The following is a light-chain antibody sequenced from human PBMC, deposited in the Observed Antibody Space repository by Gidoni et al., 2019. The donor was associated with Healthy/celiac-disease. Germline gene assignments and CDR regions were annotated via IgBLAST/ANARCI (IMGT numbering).Light chain of an antibody. J-gene: IGKJ1*01. CDR2: GAS. V-gene: IGKV3-15*01. CDR1: QSVSSN. Sequence: DIVMTQSPATLSVSPGERATLSGRASQSVSSNLAWYQQKPGQAPRLLIYGASTRATGIPARFSGSGSGTEFTLTISSLQSEDFAVYYCQQYNNWPPWTFGQGTKVKIK. CDR3: QQYNNWPPWT.